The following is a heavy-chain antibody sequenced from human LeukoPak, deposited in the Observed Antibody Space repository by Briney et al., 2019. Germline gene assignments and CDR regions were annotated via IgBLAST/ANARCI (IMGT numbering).Heavy chain of an antibody. Sequence: PSETLPLTCTVSGGSISSYYWSWIRQPPGKGLEWIGYIYYSGSTNYNPSLKSRVTISVDTSKNQFSMKLSSVTAADTAVYYCARKRGYSCGEFDYWGQGTLVTVSS. CDR1: GGSISSYY. V-gene: IGHV4-59*01. D-gene: IGHD5-18*01. CDR2: IYYSGST. J-gene: IGHJ4*02. CDR3: ARKRGYSCGEFDY.